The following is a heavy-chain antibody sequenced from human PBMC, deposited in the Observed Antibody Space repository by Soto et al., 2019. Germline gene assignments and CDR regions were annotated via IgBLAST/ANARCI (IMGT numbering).Heavy chain of an antibody. CDR1: GGSISYISYF. CDR3: ARHKSGSDWLDP. Sequence: SETLSLTCTVSGGSISYISYFWGWIRQPPGKGLQWIGCMFYSGATYYNPSLKNRVTLSVDTSNNEFSLKLVSVTAPDTAVYYCARHKSGSDWLDPWGQGTLVTV. D-gene: IGHD2-15*01. V-gene: IGHV4-39*01. J-gene: IGHJ5*02. CDR2: MFYSGAT.